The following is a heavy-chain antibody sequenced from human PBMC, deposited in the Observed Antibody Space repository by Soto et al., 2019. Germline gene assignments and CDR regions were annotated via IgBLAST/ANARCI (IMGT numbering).Heavy chain of an antibody. Sequence: DTLSLTCAVSGASISGSYYYWAWLRQSPGKGPEWIGSVFYTGFTSYNPSLESRVSVSVDTSKSQFSLKLSAVTAADTAVYYCATSQKGYNWNYFDHWGQGALVTVSS. CDR3: ATSQKGYNWNYFDH. J-gene: IGHJ4*02. CDR2: VFYTGFT. V-gene: IGHV4-39*01. CDR1: GASISGSYYY. D-gene: IGHD1-20*01.